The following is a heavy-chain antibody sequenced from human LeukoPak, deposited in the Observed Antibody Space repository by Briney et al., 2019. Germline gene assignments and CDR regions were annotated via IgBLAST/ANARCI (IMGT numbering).Heavy chain of an antibody. CDR1: GLTFSDYY. CDR2: ISSSGSTI. J-gene: IGHJ4*02. V-gene: IGHV3-11*01. D-gene: IGHD3-10*01. Sequence: KARRSLRLSGAASGLTFSDYYMSWIRQAPGKGLEWVSDISSSGSTIYYAPSVKGRFTISGDNAKNSLYLQLNSLRAEDTAVYYCARAPGRGRYYFDYWGQGTLVTVSS. CDR3: ARAPGRGRYYFDY.